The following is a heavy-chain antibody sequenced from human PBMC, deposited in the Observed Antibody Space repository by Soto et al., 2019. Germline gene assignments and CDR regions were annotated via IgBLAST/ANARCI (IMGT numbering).Heavy chain of an antibody. CDR3: AKDRFYGSGSYTVFDY. J-gene: IGHJ4*02. Sequence: GGSLRLSCAASGFTFHNYAMSWVRQAPGKGLEWVSAISGSGGSTYYADSVKGRFTISRDNSKNTLYLQMNSLRAEDTAVYYCAKDRFYGSGSYTVFDYWGQGTLVTVSS. CDR2: ISGSGGST. D-gene: IGHD3-10*01. V-gene: IGHV3-23*01. CDR1: GFTFHNYA.